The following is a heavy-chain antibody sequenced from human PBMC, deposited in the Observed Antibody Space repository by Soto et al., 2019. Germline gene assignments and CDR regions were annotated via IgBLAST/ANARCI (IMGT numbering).Heavy chain of an antibody. CDR2: IYYVGST. J-gene: IGHJ5*02. CDR3: TGHPALRAGVEGFDP. V-gene: IGHV4-39*01. CDR1: GGDISSGDHY. Sequence: SSETLSLTCTVSGGDISSGDHYWAWIRQPPGKGLEWIASIYYVGSTFYNSSLASRVTISVDMSKNLFSLRLTSVTATDTAVYFCTGHPALRAGVEGFDPWGQGTLVTVSS. D-gene: IGHD3-10*01.